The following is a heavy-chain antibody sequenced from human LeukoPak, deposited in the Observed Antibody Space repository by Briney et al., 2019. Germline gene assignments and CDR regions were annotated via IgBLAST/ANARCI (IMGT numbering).Heavy chain of an antibody. V-gene: IGHV3-23*01. Sequence: GGSLRLSCAASGFTFSSYAMSWVSQAPGKGLEWVSAISGSGGSTYYADSVKGRFTISRDNSKNTLYLQMNSLRAEDTAVYYCAKGGYSSSWYSPFDYWGQGTLVTVSS. CDR3: AKGGYSSSWYSPFDY. CDR1: GFTFSSYA. CDR2: ISGSGGST. J-gene: IGHJ4*02. D-gene: IGHD6-13*01.